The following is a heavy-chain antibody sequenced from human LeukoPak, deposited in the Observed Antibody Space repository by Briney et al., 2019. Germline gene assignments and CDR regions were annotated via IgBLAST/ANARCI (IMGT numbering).Heavy chain of an antibody. CDR3: ARSPHILTGENFDY. Sequence: ASVKVSCKASRYTFTGYFMHWVRQAPGQGLEWMGWINPNSGGTNYAQKFQDRVSMTRDTSISTAYMHLSRLRSADTAVYYCARSPHILTGENFDYWGQGTLLTVSS. CDR2: INPNSGGT. V-gene: IGHV1-2*02. CDR1: RYTFTGYF. J-gene: IGHJ4*02. D-gene: IGHD3-9*01.